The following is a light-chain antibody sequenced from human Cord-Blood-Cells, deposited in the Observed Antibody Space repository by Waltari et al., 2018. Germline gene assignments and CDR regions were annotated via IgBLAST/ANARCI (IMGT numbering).Light chain of an antibody. Sequence: EIVLTQSPGTLSLSPGERATLSCRASPSVSSSYLAWYQQKPGQAPRLLIYGASSRATGIPDRFSGSGSGTDFTLTISRREPEDFAVYYCQQYGSSLWTFGQGTKVEIK. CDR3: QQYGSSLWT. V-gene: IGKV3-20*01. J-gene: IGKJ1*01. CDR1: PSVSSSY. CDR2: GAS.